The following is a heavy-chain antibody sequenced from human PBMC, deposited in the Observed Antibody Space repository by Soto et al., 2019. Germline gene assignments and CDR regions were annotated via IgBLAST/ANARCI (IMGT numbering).Heavy chain of an antibody. Sequence: QVQLQQWGAGLLKPSETLSLTCAVYGGFVTSGSYYWSWIRQPPGKGLEWIGEMSHSGGTHFNPSLKSRVTISVDTSKNQFTLKMSSVPAADTALYYCARVERGTATTGVDAFDIWGPGTMVTVSS. V-gene: IGHV4-34*01. D-gene: IGHD1-1*01. CDR3: ARVERGTATTGVDAFDI. CDR1: GGFVTSGSYY. CDR2: MSHSGGT. J-gene: IGHJ3*02.